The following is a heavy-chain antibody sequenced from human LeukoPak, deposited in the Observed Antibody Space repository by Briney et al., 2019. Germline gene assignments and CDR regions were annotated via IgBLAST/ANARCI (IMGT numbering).Heavy chain of an antibody. CDR2: INHSGST. CDR1: GGSFSGYY. D-gene: IGHD3-3*01. CDR3: ARGKKYDFWSGYPSHYFDY. V-gene: IGHV4-34*01. Sequence: PSETLSLTCAVYGGSFSGYYWSWIRQPPGKGLEWIGEINHSGSTNYNPSLKSRVTISVDTSKNQFSLKLSSVTAADTAVYYCARGKKYDFWSGYPSHYFDYWGQGTLVTVSS. J-gene: IGHJ4*02.